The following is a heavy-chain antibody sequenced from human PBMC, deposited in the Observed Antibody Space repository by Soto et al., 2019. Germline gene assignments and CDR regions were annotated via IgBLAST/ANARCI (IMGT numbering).Heavy chain of an antibody. CDR2: LSASGDRT. CDR1: GFSFSSYA. D-gene: IGHD2-15*01. J-gene: IGHJ5*02. Sequence: EVQLLESGGGLVQPGGTLRLSCVVSGFSFSSYAMSWVRQAPGKGLEWVSGLSASGDRTYYADSVKGRFTISRDNSKSTLYLQMDSLRADDTAVYYCAKDGGYCSGGYCSPGPWGQGTLVTVSS. CDR3: AKDGGYCSGGYCSPGP. V-gene: IGHV3-23*01.